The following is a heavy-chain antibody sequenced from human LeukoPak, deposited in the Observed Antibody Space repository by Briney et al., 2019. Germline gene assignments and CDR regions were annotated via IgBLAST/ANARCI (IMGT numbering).Heavy chain of an antibody. V-gene: IGHV3-23*01. D-gene: IGHD2-15*01. CDR1: GVTLSNYG. CDR2: ISTSGDST. J-gene: IGHJ4*02. Sequence: GGSLRLSCAASGVTLSNYGMNWVRQAPGKGLEWVSAISTSGDSTNYADSVKGRFTISRDNSKNTLYLQMNSLRVEDTAVYYCAKDCSDSWQFDYWGQGTLVTVSS. CDR3: AKDCSDSWQFDY.